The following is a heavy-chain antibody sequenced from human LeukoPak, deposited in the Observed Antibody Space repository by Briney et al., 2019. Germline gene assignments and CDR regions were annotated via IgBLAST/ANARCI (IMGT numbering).Heavy chain of an antibody. CDR2: ISGSGGST. J-gene: IGHJ6*02. CDR1: GFTFSSYA. Sequence: PGGSLRLSCAASGFTFSSYAMSWVRQDPGKGMEWVSAISGSGGSTYYADSVKGRFTISRDNSKNTLYLQMNSLRAEDTAVYYCASSGDYDILTGYYAGMDVWGQGTTVTVSS. V-gene: IGHV3-23*01. CDR3: ASSGDYDILTGYYAGMDV. D-gene: IGHD3-9*01.